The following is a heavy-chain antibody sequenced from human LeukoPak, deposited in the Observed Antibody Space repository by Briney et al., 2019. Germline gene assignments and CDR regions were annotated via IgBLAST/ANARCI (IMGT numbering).Heavy chain of an antibody. CDR3: ARVFSSGWGYYYYYMDV. Sequence: PSETLSLTCTVSGGSISSYYWSWIRQPPGKGLEWIGYIYYSGSTNYNPSLKSRVTISVDTSKNQFSLKLSSVTAADTAVYYCARVFSSGWGYYYYYMDVWGKGTTVTVSS. D-gene: IGHD6-19*01. CDR2: IYYSGST. CDR1: GGSISSYY. V-gene: IGHV4-59*01. J-gene: IGHJ6*03.